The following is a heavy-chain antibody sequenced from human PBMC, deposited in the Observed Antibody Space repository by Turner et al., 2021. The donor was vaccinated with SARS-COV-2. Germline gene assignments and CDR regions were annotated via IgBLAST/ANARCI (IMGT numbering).Heavy chain of an antibody. V-gene: IGHV3-7*03. Sequence: EVQLVESGGGSVQPGGSLRLSCAASGFTFSSYWVSWVRQAPGKGLEWVANIKQDGSEKFYVDSVKGRFTISRDNAKNSLYLQMNSLRAEDTAVYYCAKMASSSWYFDYWGQGTLVTVSS. CDR2: IKQDGSEK. CDR3: AKMASSSWYFDY. J-gene: IGHJ4*02. D-gene: IGHD6-13*01. CDR1: GFTFSSYW.